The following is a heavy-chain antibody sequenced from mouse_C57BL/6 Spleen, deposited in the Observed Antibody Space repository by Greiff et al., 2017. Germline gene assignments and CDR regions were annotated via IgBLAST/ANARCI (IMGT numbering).Heavy chain of an antibody. CDR2: IYPRSGNT. D-gene: IGHD1-1*01. Sequence: VQLQQSGAELARPGASVKLSCKASGYTFTSYGISWVKQRTGQGLEWIGEIYPRSGNTYYNEKFKGKATLTADKSSSTAYMELRSLTSEDSAVYFCAREGLTTVALDYFDYWGQGTTLTVSS. CDR3: AREGLTTVALDYFDY. J-gene: IGHJ2*01. CDR1: GYTFTSYG. V-gene: IGHV1-81*01.